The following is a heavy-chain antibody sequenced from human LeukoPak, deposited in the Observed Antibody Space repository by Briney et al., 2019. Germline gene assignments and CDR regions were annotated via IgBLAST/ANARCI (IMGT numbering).Heavy chain of an antibody. CDR3: ARAGPIDY. CDR2: IYSGGST. V-gene: IGHV3-53*01. Sequence: GGSLRLSCAASGFIVSSKYMSWVRQAPGKGLEWVSVIYSGGSTYYAASVEGRFTISRNNSKNTVYLQMNNLKVDDTAVYYCARAGPIDYWGQGTLVTVSS. CDR1: GFIVSSKY. J-gene: IGHJ4*02.